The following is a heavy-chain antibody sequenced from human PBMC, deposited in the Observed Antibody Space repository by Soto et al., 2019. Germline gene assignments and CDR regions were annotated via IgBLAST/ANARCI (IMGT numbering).Heavy chain of an antibody. CDR1: KFIFGTYT. CDR2: ISNSGTYV. J-gene: IGHJ4*02. V-gene: IGHV3-21*06. D-gene: IGHD6-19*01. Sequence: EEHLVESGGGLVKPGGPLRLSCAASKFIFGTYTMNWVRQAPGKGLEWVSSISNSGTYVTYADTVKGRFTISRDNDKNSLFLQMNSLRADDTAVYYCATARAQWLEGSRADYWGQGTLVTVSS. CDR3: ATARAQWLEGSRADY.